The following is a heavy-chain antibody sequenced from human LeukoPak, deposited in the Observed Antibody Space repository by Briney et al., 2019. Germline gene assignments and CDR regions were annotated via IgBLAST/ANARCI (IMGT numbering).Heavy chain of an antibody. V-gene: IGHV3-73*01. Sequence: GGSLRLSCAASGFAFSGTAMHWVRQASGKGLERFGRIKSKAYNYATEYGASVEGRFTISRDDSKNTAYLQMNSLRAEDTAVYYCAKEYYYDSSGYSHDAFDIWGQGTMVTVSS. J-gene: IGHJ3*02. CDR3: AKEYYYDSSGYSHDAFDI. D-gene: IGHD3-22*01. CDR2: IKSKAYNYAT. CDR1: GFAFSGTA.